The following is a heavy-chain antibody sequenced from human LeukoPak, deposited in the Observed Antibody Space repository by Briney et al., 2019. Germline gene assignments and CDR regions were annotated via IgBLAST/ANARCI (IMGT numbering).Heavy chain of an antibody. J-gene: IGHJ4*02. D-gene: IGHD4-17*01. V-gene: IGHV3-15*01. Sequence: GASLRLSCAASGFTFSNAWMNWVRQAPGKGLEWVGRIKSKTAGGTTDYAAPVKGRFIISRDDSKNTLYLQMNSLKTEDTAVYYCTTDYGDYVFRSDCWGQGTLVTVSS. CDR3: TTDYGDYVFRSDC. CDR1: GFTFSNAW. CDR2: IKSKTAGGTT.